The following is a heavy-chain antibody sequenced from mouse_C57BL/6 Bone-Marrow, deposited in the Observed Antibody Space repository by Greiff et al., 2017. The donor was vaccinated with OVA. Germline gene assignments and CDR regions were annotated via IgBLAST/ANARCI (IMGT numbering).Heavy chain of an antibody. D-gene: IGHD1-1*01. J-gene: IGHJ3*01. V-gene: IGHV3-1*01. CDR2: ISYSGST. Sequence: EVQLQQSGPGMVKPSQSLSLTCTVTGYSITSGYDWHWIRHFPGNKLEWMGYISYSGSTNYNPSLKSRISITHDTSKNHFFLKLNSVTTEDTATYYCAAHGSSFAWFAYWGQGTLVTVSA. CDR1: GYSITSGYD. CDR3: AAHGSSFAWFAY.